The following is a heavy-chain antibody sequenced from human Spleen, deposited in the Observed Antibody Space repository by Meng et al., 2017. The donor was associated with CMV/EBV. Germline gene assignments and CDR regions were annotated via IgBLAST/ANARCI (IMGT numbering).Heavy chain of an antibody. J-gene: IGHJ4*02. V-gene: IGHV4-34*01. CDR2: INHSGST. D-gene: IGHD6-13*01. CDR1: GGSFSGYY. Sequence: SETLSLTCAVYGGSFSGYYWSWIRQPPGKGLEWIGEINHSGSTNYNPSLKSRVTISVDTSKNQFSLKLSSVTAADTAVYYCARVGQYSSSWYNDYWGQGTLVTVSS. CDR3: ARVGQYSSSWYNDY.